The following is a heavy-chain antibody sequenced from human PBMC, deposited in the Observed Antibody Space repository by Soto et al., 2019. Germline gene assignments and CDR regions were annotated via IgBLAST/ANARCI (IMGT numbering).Heavy chain of an antibody. Sequence: QVQLQESGPGLVKPSETLSLTCTVSGGSISNHYWSWIRQPPGKGLEWIGYIYYNGNTNYNPSLKSRVTMSVDPSKNQISLKLSSVTAADTAVYYCSRATWYSEYWGQGTLVTVSS. CDR3: SRATWYSEY. CDR2: IYYNGNT. CDR1: GGSISNHY. D-gene: IGHD2-21*02. V-gene: IGHV4-59*11. J-gene: IGHJ4*02.